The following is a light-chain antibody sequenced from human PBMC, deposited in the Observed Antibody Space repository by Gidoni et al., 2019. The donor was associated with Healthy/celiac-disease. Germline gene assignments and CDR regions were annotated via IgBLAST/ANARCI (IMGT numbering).Light chain of an antibody. J-gene: IGKJ3*01. CDR1: QSVSSSY. CDR3: QQYGSSLFT. V-gene: IGKV3-20*01. CDR2: GAS. Sequence: ELVLTQSPGTLSLSTGERATLSCRASQSVSSSYLAWYQQKPGQAPRLLIYGASSRATGIPDRFSGSGSGTDFTLTISRLEPEDFAVYYCQQYGSSLFTFGPGTKVDIK.